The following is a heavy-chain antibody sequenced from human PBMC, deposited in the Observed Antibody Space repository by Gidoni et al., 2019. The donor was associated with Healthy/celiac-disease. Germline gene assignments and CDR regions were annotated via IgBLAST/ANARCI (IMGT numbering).Heavy chain of an antibody. J-gene: IGHJ4*02. Sequence: QVQLQQWGAGLLKPSETLSLTCAVYGGSFSGYYWRWIRQPPGKGLEWIGEINHSGSTNYNPSLKSRVTISLYTSKNQFSLKLSSVTAADTAVYYCARARGYSSGYYYGYWGQGTLVTVSS. D-gene: IGHD3-22*01. CDR2: INHSGST. V-gene: IGHV4-34*01. CDR3: ARARGYSSGYYYGY. CDR1: GGSFSGYY.